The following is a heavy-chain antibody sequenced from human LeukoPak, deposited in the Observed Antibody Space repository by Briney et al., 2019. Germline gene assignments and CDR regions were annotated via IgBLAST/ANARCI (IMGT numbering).Heavy chain of an antibody. CDR1: GFTFSSYG. Sequence: GRPLRLSCTASGFTFSSYGMHWVRQAPGKGLEGVAVISYDGSNKYYADSVKGRFTISRDNSKSTLYLQMNSLRAEDTAVYYCAKDATDSSGINWFDPWGQGTLVTVSS. CDR2: ISYDGSNK. J-gene: IGHJ5*02. D-gene: IGHD3-22*01. CDR3: AKDATDSSGINWFDP. V-gene: IGHV3-30*18.